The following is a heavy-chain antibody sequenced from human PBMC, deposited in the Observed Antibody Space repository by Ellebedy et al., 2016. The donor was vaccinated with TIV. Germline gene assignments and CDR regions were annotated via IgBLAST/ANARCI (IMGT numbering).Heavy chain of an antibody. D-gene: IGHD3-10*01. Sequence: PGGSLRLSCAASGFTFSSYAMSWVRQAPGEGLEWVSVISGNGNNTYYADSVKGRFTISRDNSKNTLYLQMNSLRGEDTAVYYCAKRVTMVREVITYYHYAMDVWGQGTTVTVSS. J-gene: IGHJ6*02. CDR1: GFTFSSYA. CDR2: ISGNGNNT. V-gene: IGHV3-23*01. CDR3: AKRVTMVREVITYYHYAMDV.